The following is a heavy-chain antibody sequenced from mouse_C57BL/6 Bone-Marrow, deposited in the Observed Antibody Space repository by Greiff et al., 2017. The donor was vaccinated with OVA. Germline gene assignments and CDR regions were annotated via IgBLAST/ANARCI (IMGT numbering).Heavy chain of an antibody. J-gene: IGHJ4*01. CDR3: VYGNYVRSAMDY. D-gene: IGHD2-1*01. Sequence: QVQLKQSGAELARPGASVKLSCKASGYTFTSYGISWVKQRTGQGLEWIGEIYPRSGNTYYNEKFKGKATLTADKSSSTAYMELRSLTSEDSAVYFCVYGNYVRSAMDYWGQGTSVTVSS. V-gene: IGHV1-81*01. CDR2: IYPRSGNT. CDR1: GYTFTSYG.